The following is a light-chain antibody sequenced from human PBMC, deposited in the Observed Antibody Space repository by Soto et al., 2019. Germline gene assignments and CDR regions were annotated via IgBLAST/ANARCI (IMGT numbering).Light chain of an antibody. CDR1: SSDVGGYTY. J-gene: IGLJ2*01. CDR2: DVS. V-gene: IGLV2-14*03. Sequence: QSALTQPASVSGSPGQSITISCTGTSSDVGGYTYVSWYQQHPGKAPKVMIYDVSKRPSGISNRFSGSKSGNTASLTISGLQIEDEADYYCSSYTSGSTRVVFGGGTKLTVL. CDR3: SSYTSGSTRVV.